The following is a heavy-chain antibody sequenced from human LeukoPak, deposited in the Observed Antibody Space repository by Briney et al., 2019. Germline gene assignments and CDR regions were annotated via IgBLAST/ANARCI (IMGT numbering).Heavy chain of an antibody. CDR2: INAYNGDT. CDR1: GYTFTRYG. Sequence: ASVKVSCKASGYTFTRYGISWVRQVPGQGLEWMGWINAYNGDTNYAQKLQGRVTMTTDTSTSTAYMELRSLRSGDTAVYYCARDEGSYYDYFDYWGQGTQVTVSS. J-gene: IGHJ4*02. D-gene: IGHD3-22*01. V-gene: IGHV1-18*01. CDR3: ARDEGSYYDYFDY.